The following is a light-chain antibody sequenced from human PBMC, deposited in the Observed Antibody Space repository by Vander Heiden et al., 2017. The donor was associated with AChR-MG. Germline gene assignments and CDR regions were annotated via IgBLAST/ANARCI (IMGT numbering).Light chain of an antibody. CDR3: QQRTNWPPWT. CDR1: QSVSIY. CDR2: HAS. J-gene: IGKJ1*01. V-gene: IGKV3-11*01. Sequence: EIVLTQSPATLSLSPGEGATLSCRASQSVSIYLAWYQQKPGQAPRLLIDHASNRATGIPARFSGSGSGTDFTLTISSLGPEDFAVYYCQQRTNWPPWTFGQGTKVEIK.